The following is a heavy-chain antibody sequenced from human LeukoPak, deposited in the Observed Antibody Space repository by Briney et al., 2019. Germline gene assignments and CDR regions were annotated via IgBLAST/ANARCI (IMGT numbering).Heavy chain of an antibody. J-gene: IGHJ4*02. CDR3: ARGYYYDSSGYYSFDY. CDR1: GGSISSYY. V-gene: IGHV4-59*08. CDR2: IYYSGST. Sequence: KSSETLSLACTVSGGSISSYYWSWIRQPPGKGLEWIGYIYYSGSTNYNPSLKSRVTISVDTSKNQFSLKLSSVTAADTAVYYCARGYYYDSSGYYSFDYWGQGTLVTVSS. D-gene: IGHD3-22*01.